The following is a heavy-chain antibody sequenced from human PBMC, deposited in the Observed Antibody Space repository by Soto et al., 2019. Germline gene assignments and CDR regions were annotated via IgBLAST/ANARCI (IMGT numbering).Heavy chain of an antibody. Sequence: PSETLSLTCSVSGGSISSSNYYWGWIRQPPGKGLEWIGSIYYSGSTYYNAPIKSRATISVDMSKHQFPRKVSSVPAAHSAVYYCARNCGPYASSWFDSWGQGTLVTVSS. CDR3: ARNCGPYASSWFDS. V-gene: IGHV4-39*01. CDR2: IYYSGST. J-gene: IGHJ5*01. D-gene: IGHD2-2*01. CDR1: GGSISSSNYY.